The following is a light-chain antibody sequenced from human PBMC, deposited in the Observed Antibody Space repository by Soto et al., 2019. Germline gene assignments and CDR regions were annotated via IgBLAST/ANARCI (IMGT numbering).Light chain of an antibody. V-gene: IGKV3-15*01. CDR3: QQYYNWPLT. CDR2: GAS. J-gene: IGKJ1*01. CDR1: QSVSSN. Sequence: EIVMTQSPATLSVSPGERATLSCRASQSVSSNLAWYQQKPGQAPRLLIYGASTRATGIPARFSGSGSGTEFPLTISSLQSEDFAVYYCQQYYNWPLTFGQGTKVEIK.